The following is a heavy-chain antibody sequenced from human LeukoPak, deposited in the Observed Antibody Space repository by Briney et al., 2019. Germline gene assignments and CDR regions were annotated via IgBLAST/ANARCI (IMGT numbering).Heavy chain of an antibody. D-gene: IGHD3-22*01. V-gene: IGHV1-46*01. CDR3: ARNSGSIYPFDY. CDR1: GYTFTSYY. Sequence: ASVKVSCKASGYTFTSYYMHWVRQAPGQGLEWMGIINPSGGSTSYAQKFQGRVTMTRDTSTSTVYMELSSLRSEATAVYYCARNSGSIYPFDYWGQGTLVTVSS. J-gene: IGHJ4*02. CDR2: INPSGGST.